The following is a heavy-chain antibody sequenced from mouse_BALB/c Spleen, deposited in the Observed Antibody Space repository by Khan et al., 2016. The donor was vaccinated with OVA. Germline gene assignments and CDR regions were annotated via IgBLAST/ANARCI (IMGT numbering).Heavy chain of an antibody. J-gene: IGHJ3*01. Sequence: QVQLKESGAELARPGASVKLSCKASGYTFTDYYINWVKLRTGQGLEWIGEISPGSGDTYYNERFKGKATLTADKSSSTAYMQLSSLTSAASAVYFCARRNYCGYTFAYWGQGTLVTVSA. CDR2: ISPGSGDT. CDR3: ARRNYCGYTFAY. CDR1: GYTFTDYY. D-gene: IGHD1-2*01. V-gene: IGHV1-77*01.